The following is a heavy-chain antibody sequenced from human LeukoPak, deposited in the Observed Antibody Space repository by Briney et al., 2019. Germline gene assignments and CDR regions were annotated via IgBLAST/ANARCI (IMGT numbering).Heavy chain of an antibody. Sequence: GGSLRLSCAASGFTFSGYSMTWVRQAPGKGLEWVSSISSSSSYIYYADSVKGRFTISRDNAKNSLYLQMNSLRAEDTAVYYCARDRLRSRPEWGQGTLVTVSS. CDR3: ARDRLRSRPE. CDR2: ISSSSSYI. D-gene: IGHD4-17*01. CDR1: GFTFSGYS. V-gene: IGHV3-21*01. J-gene: IGHJ4*02.